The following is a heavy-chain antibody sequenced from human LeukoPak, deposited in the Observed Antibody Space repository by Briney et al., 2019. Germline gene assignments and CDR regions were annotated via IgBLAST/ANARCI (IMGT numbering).Heavy chain of an antibody. D-gene: IGHD1-26*01. CDR3: ARRRGKLPFDY. V-gene: IGHV4-39*01. J-gene: IGHJ4*02. Sequence: PSETLSLTCTVSGGPISSSSYYWGWIRQPPGKGLEWIGSIYYSGSTYYNPSLKSRVTISVDTSKNQFSLKLSSVTAADTAVYYCARRRGKLPFDYWGQGTLVTVSS. CDR2: IYYSGST. CDR1: GGPISSSSYY.